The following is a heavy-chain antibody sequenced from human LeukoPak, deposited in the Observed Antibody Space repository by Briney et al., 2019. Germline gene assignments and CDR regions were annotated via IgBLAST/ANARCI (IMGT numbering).Heavy chain of an antibody. CDR3: ARDRYSYGFDY. J-gene: IGHJ4*02. CDR1: GGSISSGDYY. V-gene: IGHV4-30-4*01. CDR2: IYYSGST. D-gene: IGHD5-18*01. Sequence: SETLSLTCTVSGGSISSGDYYWSWIRQPPGKGLEWIGYIYYSGSTYYNPSLKSRVTISVDTSKNQFPLKLSSVTAADTAVYYCARDRYSYGFDYWGQGTLVTVSS.